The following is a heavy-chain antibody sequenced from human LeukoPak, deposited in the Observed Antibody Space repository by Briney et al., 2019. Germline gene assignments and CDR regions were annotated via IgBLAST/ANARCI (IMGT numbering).Heavy chain of an antibody. CDR2: ISGDGRTA. V-gene: IGHV3-23*01. D-gene: IGHD2-15*01. CDR1: GFTFSDYA. CDR3: AKESGQLDV. J-gene: IGHJ6*04. Sequence: PGGSLRLSCAASGFTFSDYAMSWVRQAPGKGLEWVSVISGDGRTAYYGDSVKGRFTISRDESKNTLYLQMDSLRAEDTAVYYCAKESGQLDVWGKGTTVTLSS.